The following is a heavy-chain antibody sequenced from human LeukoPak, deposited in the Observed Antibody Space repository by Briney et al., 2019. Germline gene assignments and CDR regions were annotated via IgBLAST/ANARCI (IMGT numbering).Heavy chain of an antibody. CDR3: AREPPFYCDGGSCYVDF. Sequence: TGGSLRLSCAASGFTFSSYWMSWVRQAPGKGLEWVANIKQDGSEKYYVDSVKGRFTISRDNAKNSLYLQVNRLRAEDTAVYYCAREPPFYCDGGSCYVDFWGQGTLVTVSS. V-gene: IGHV3-7*03. D-gene: IGHD2-15*01. CDR1: GFTFSSYW. CDR2: IKQDGSEK. J-gene: IGHJ4*02.